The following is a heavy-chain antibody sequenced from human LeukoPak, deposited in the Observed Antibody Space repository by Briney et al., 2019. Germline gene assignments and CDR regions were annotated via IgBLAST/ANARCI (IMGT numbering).Heavy chain of an antibody. D-gene: IGHD1-1*01. CDR3: VRDETLWTLDW. V-gene: IGHV3-74*03. Sequence: GSLRLSCTASGFTFSGHWIHWVRQAPGMGLVWVSRINEHGTDSMYAESVKGRFTISRDNAKNTVYLQMNSLRAEDTAVYYCVRDETLWTLDWWGQGTLVTVSS. CDR2: INEHGTDS. CDR1: GFTFSGHW. J-gene: IGHJ4*02.